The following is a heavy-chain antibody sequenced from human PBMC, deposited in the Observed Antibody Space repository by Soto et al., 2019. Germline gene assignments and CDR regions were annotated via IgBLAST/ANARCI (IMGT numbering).Heavy chain of an antibody. V-gene: IGHV4-59*01. Sequence: SETLSLTCTVSGGSISSYYWSWIRQPPGKGLEWIGYIYYSGSTNYNPSLKSRVTISVDTSKNQFSLKLSSVTAADTAVYYCARDLPTGTTRVLDYWGQGTLVTVSS. CDR3: ARDLPTGTTRVLDY. D-gene: IGHD1-1*01. J-gene: IGHJ4*02. CDR2: IYYSGST. CDR1: GGSISSYY.